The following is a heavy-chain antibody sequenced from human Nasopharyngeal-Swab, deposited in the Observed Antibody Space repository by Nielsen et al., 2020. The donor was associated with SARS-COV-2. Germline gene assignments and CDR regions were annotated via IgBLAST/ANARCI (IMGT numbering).Heavy chain of an antibody. CDR2: ISAYNGNT. CDR1: GYTFTSYG. Sequence: SVTVSCLGSGYTFTSYGISSLRQAPAHRLEGMGWISAYNGNTNNAQKLQGRVTMTTDTSTSTAYMELRSLRSDDTAVYYCASLASYYDFWSGQYYMDVWGKGTTVTVSS. J-gene: IGHJ6*03. D-gene: IGHD3-3*01. CDR3: ASLASYYDFWSGQYYMDV. V-gene: IGHV1-18*01.